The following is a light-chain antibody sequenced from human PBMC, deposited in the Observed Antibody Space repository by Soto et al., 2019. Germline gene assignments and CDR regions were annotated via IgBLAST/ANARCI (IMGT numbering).Light chain of an antibody. CDR2: GAS. CDR3: QLFGSSRT. V-gene: IGKV3-20*01. J-gene: IGKJ1*01. CDR1: QNVGGSY. Sequence: EIVLTQSPGTLSLSPGERATLPCRASQNVGGSYVGWYQQKPGQGPRLLIFGASSRATGIPDRFSGSGSGTDFTLTISRLEPEDFAVYYCQLFGSSRTFGQGTKVDIK.